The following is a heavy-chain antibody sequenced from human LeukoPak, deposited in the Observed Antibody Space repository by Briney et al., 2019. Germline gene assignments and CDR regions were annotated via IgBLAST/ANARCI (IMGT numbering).Heavy chain of an antibody. CDR1: GYKFTNYG. Sequence: ASVKVSCKASGYKFTNYGISWVRQAPGQGLEWMGWISPYNGNTIYAQKLQGRVTMTTDTSTSTAYMELRSLRSDDTAVYYCARGEVWYEPNYFDYWGQGTLVTVSS. J-gene: IGHJ4*02. V-gene: IGHV1-18*01. CDR3: ARGEVWYEPNYFDY. CDR2: ISPYNGNT. D-gene: IGHD6-13*01.